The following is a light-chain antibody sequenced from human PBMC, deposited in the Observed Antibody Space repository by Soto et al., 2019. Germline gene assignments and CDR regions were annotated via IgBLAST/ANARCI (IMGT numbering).Light chain of an antibody. CDR3: QQYGTSVT. V-gene: IGKV3-20*01. CDR1: QSVSISY. Sequence: EIVLTQSPGTLSLSPGESATLSCRASQSVSISYLAWYQQKPGQAPRLLIYGASSRATGIPDRFSGSGSGTDFTLTISRLEPEDFAVYYCQQYGTSVTFGQGTKVDIK. CDR2: GAS. J-gene: IGKJ1*01.